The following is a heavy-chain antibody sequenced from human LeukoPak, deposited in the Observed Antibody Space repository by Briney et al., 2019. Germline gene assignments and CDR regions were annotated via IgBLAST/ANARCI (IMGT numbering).Heavy chain of an antibody. D-gene: IGHD3-16*01. CDR3: AGVFGRYFDL. CDR2: IYYSGST. Sequence: KPSETLSLTCTVSGGSISSYYWSWIRQPPGKGLEWIGYIYYSGSTNYNPSLKSRVTVSVDTSNNQFSLKLSSVTAADTAVYYCAGVFGRYFDLWGRGTLVTVSS. J-gene: IGHJ2*01. CDR1: GGSISSYY. V-gene: IGHV4-59*01.